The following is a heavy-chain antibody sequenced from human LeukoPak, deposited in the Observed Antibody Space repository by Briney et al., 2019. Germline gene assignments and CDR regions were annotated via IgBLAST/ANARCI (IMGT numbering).Heavy chain of an antibody. Sequence: SETLSLTCTVSGGSVGSGSYYWSWIRQPPGKGLEWVGYIYYSGSTNYNPSLKSRVTISVDTSKNQFSLKLSSVTAADTAVYYCASWSSTRYYYYGMDVWGKGTTVTVSS. CDR1: GGSVGSGSYY. CDR2: IYYSGST. D-gene: IGHD2-2*01. J-gene: IGHJ6*04. CDR3: ASWSSTRYYYYGMDV. V-gene: IGHV4-61*01.